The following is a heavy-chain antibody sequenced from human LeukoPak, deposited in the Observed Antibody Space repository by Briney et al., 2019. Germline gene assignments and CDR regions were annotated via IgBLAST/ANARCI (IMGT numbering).Heavy chain of an antibody. CDR1: GFTFSSYS. V-gene: IGHV3-48*01. D-gene: IGHD2-2*01. Sequence: SGGSLRLSCAASGFTFSSYSMNWVRQAPGKGLEWVSYISSSSSTIYYADSVKGRFTISRDNAKNSLYLQMNSLRAEDTAVYHCAREGICSSTSCYQSHYYYYMDVWGKGTTVTVSS. CDR2: ISSSSSTI. J-gene: IGHJ6*03. CDR3: AREGICSSTSCYQSHYYYYMDV.